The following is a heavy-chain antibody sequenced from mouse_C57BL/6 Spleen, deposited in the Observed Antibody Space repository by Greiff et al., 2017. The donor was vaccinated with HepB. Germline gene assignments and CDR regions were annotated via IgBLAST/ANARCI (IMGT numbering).Heavy chain of an antibody. CDR2: ISSGSSTN. V-gene: IGHV5-17*01. CDR3: ARDYDSCYFDV. J-gene: IGHJ1*03. CDR1: GFTFSDYG. D-gene: IGHD2-4*01. Sequence: EVKLVESGGGLVKPGGSLKLSCAASGFTFSDYGMHWVRQAPEKGLEWVAYISSGSSTNYYADTVKGRFTISRDNAKNTLFLQMTRLRSEDTAMYYCARDYDSCYFDVWGTGTTVTVSS.